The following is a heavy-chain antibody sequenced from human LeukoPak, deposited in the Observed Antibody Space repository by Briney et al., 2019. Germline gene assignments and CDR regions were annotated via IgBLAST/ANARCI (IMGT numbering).Heavy chain of an antibody. Sequence: ASVKVSCKTSGYNFTSYDINWVRQATGQGPEWMGWMNPSSGNTGYAQNFQGRLDLTRNIALTTAYMELSSLTSEDTATYYCVRAAQEGRDSLTGVQTGNWFDPWGQGTLVTVPS. V-gene: IGHV1-8*01. CDR1: GYNFTSYD. CDR3: VRAAQEGRDSLTGVQTGNWFDP. J-gene: IGHJ5*02. CDR2: MNPSSGNT. D-gene: IGHD3-9*01.